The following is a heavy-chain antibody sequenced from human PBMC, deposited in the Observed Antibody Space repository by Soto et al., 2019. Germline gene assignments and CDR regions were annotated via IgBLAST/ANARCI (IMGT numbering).Heavy chain of an antibody. CDR1: GGSFSGHS. CDR2: INHSGRV. CDR3: STRAYDTNGYYRFDP. D-gene: IGHD3-22*01. J-gene: IGHJ5*01. V-gene: IGHV4-34*01. Sequence: SETLSLTCAVYGGSFSGHSWTWIRQSPGKGLEWIGDINHSGRVNYSPSPKSRVTISLDTSKNQFSLTLSAVTAADTAMYYCSTRAYDTNGYYRFDPWGQGTLVTVSS.